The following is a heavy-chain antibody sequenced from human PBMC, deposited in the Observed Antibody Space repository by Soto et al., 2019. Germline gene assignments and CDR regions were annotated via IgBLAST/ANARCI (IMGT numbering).Heavy chain of an antibody. CDR2: IYYSGST. J-gene: IGHJ5*02. CDR3: ARPQGGSGGGGNWFDP. CDR1: GGSISSYY. D-gene: IGHD3-16*01. Sequence: ETLSLTCTVSGGSISSYYWSWIRQPPGKGLEWIGYIYYSGSTNYNPSLKSRVTISVDTSKNQFSLKLSSVTAADTAVYYCARPQGGSGGGGNWFDPWGKETLVT. V-gene: IGHV4-59*01.